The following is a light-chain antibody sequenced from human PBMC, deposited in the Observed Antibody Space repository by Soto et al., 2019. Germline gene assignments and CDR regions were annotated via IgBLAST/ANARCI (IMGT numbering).Light chain of an antibody. V-gene: IGLV6-57*04. CDR3: QSYHSGNVV. CDR1: SGSIASNY. Sequence: NFMLIQPHSVSESPGKTVTISCTRSSGSIASNYVQWYQQRPGSAPTPVIYEDNERPSGVPDRFSGSIDSSSNSASLTISRLKTDDEADYYCQSYHSGNVVFGGGTKLTVL. CDR2: EDN. J-gene: IGLJ2*01.